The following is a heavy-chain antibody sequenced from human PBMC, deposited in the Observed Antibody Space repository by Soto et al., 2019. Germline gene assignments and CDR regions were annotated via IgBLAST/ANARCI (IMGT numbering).Heavy chain of an antibody. J-gene: IGHJ4*02. CDR2: ISGSGGST. D-gene: IGHD2-15*01. V-gene: IGHV3-23*01. CDR3: AKASDLSVVVAATRSALAGSI. CDR1: GFTFSSYA. Sequence: EVQLLESGGGLVQPGGSLRLSCAASGFTFSSYAMSWVRQAPGKGLEWVSAISGSGGSTYYADSVKGRFTISRDNSKNTLYLQMISLRDEDTAVYYCAKASDLSVVVAATRSALAGSIWGQGTLVTVSS.